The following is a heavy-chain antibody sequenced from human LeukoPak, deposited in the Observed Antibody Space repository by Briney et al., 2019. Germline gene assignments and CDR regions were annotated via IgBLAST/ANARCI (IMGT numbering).Heavy chain of an antibody. D-gene: IGHD1-14*01. CDR3: ARGGNLPTDRSLL. J-gene: IGHJ4*02. Sequence: GGSLRLSCAASGFTFSRYWMHWVRQAPGKGLLWVSRITGDGSSTSYADSVKGRFTISRDNAENTLYLQMNSLRAEDTAVYYCARGGNLPTDRSLLWGQGILVTVSS. V-gene: IGHV3-74*01. CDR1: GFTFSRYW. CDR2: ITGDGSST.